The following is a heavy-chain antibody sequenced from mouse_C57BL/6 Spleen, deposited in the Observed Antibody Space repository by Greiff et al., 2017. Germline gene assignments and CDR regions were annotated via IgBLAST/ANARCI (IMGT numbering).Heavy chain of an antibody. V-gene: IGHV1-52*01. D-gene: IGHD2-4*01. CDR3: ARGRYDYEPWFAY. J-gene: IGHJ3*01. CDR1: GYTFTSYW. CDR2: IDPSDSET. Sequence: QVQLQQPGAELVRPGSSVKLSCKASGYTFTSYWMHWVKQRPIQGLEWIGNIDPSDSETHYNQKFKDKATLTVDKSSSTAYMQLSSLTSEDSAVYYCARGRYDYEPWFAYWGQGTLVTVSA.